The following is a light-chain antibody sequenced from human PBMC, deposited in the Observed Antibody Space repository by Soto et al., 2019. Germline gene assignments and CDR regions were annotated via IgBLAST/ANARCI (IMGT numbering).Light chain of an antibody. CDR2: DIS. J-gene: IGKJ4*01. CDR3: QQYENIPPPT. Sequence: DIPLTQSPSSLSASVGDRVTITCAASQGISTYLNWYQQKPGKAPKLLIYDISKLQMGVQSRFSGSGSGTDFTLTINSLQPEDFATYYCQQYENIPPPTFGGGTKVDIK. CDR1: QGISTY. V-gene: IGKV1-33*01.